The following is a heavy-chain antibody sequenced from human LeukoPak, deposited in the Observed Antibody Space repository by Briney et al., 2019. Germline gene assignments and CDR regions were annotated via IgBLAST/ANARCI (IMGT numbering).Heavy chain of an antibody. CDR3: AKDHDYYASGPI. Sequence: GGSLRLSCAASGFTFSGYAMSWVRQAPGRGLKWLSTITGGAENTYYADSVKGRFTISRDNSKNTLYLQMNSLRAEDTAVYYCAKDHDYYASGPIWGQGTMVTVSS. CDR1: GFTFSGYA. CDR2: ITGGAENT. J-gene: IGHJ3*02. D-gene: IGHD3-10*01. V-gene: IGHV3-23*01.